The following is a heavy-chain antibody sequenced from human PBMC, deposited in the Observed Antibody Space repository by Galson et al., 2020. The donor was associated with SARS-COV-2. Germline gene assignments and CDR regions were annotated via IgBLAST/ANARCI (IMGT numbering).Heavy chain of an antibody. CDR3: ARGLRLTGTPSPFDY. D-gene: IGHD1-20*01. V-gene: IGHV4-34*01. CDR2: INHSGST. CDR1: GGSFSGSY. Sequence: SETLSLTCAVYGGSFSGSYWSWIRQPPGKGLEWIGEINHSGSTNYNPSLKSRVTISVDTSKNQFSLKLSSVTAADTAVYYCARGLRLTGTPSPFDYWGQGTLVTVSS. J-gene: IGHJ4*02.